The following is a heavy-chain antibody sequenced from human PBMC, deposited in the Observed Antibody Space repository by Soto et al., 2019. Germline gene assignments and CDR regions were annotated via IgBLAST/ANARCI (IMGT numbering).Heavy chain of an antibody. CDR2: TYHSGNP. J-gene: IGHJ4*02. V-gene: IGHV4-30-2*05. CDR3: ARGVPQLAEIDY. D-gene: IGHD2-15*01. CDR1: GDTISTGGYT. Sequence: SETLSLTCDVSGDTISTGGYTWAWIRQPPGKALEWIGHTYHSGNPYYNPSLKSRVTISVDTSKNQFSLKLSSVTAADTAVYYCARGVPQLAEIDYWGQGTLVTVSS.